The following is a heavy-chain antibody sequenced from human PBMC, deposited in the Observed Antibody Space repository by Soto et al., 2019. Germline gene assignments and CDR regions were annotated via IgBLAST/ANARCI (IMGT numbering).Heavy chain of an antibody. D-gene: IGHD1-26*01. Sequence: QVQLVQSGAEVKKSGASVKVSCKPSGYSFSDYFIQWVRQAPGQGLEWVAWINPKTAATNYAKKFQGRVSLTWDTSSPTAYMELTRLRPDDTAVYYCARIKWGLNYYNGMDVCGQGTTVIVSS. CDR2: INPKTAAT. CDR3: ARIKWGLNYYNGMDV. CDR1: GYSFSDYF. J-gene: IGHJ6*02. V-gene: IGHV1-2*02.